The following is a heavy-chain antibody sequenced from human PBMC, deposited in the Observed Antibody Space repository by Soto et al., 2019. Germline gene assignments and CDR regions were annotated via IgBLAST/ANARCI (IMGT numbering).Heavy chain of an antibody. D-gene: IGHD6-13*01. CDR3: ARGRRIAAALYYYYMDV. CDR1: GGSFSGYY. Sequence: SETLSLTCAVYGGSFSGYYWSWIRQPPGKGLEWIGEINHSGSTNYNPSLKSRVTISVDTSKNQFSLKLSSVTAADTAVYYCARGRRIAAALYYYYMDVWGKGTTVTVSS. V-gene: IGHV4-34*01. J-gene: IGHJ6*03. CDR2: INHSGST.